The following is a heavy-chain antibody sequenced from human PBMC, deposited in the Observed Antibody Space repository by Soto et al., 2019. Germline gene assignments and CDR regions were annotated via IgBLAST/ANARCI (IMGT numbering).Heavy chain of an antibody. CDR1: GGSISSYY. V-gene: IGHV4-59*01. CDR3: AREAYDYYYYYGMDV. Sequence: QVQLQESGPGLVKPSETLSLTCTVSGGSISSYYWSWIRQPPGKGLEWIGYIYYSGSTNYNPSLKRRVTISVDTSKNQFSLKLSSVTAADTAVYYCAREAYDYYYYYGMDVWGQGTTVTVSS. J-gene: IGHJ6*02. CDR2: IYYSGST. D-gene: IGHD4-17*01.